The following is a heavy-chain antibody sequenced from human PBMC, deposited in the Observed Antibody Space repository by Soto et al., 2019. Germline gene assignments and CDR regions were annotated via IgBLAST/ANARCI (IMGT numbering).Heavy chain of an antibody. CDR1: GFRFRSYW. CDR2: IKQDGSEK. Sequence: GGSLRLSCEASGFRFRSYWMSWVRQAPGMGLEWVANIKQDGSEKYYVDSVKGRFTISRDNARNSLYLQMNSLRAEDTAVYFCAKDGPDDSSGYFTFDYWGQGALVTVSS. V-gene: IGHV3-7*03. J-gene: IGHJ4*02. D-gene: IGHD3-22*01. CDR3: AKDGPDDSSGYFTFDY.